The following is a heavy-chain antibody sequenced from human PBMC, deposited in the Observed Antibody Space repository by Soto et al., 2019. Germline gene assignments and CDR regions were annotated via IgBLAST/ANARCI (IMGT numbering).Heavy chain of an antibody. CDR3: AREYIVVVTATGGARRGMDV. Sequence: GASVKVSCTASGYTFTRSGLTWVRQAPGQGLAWMGWISTNTAIHTYAQGFTRRFVFSLVTSVSATYLQICSLRAEDTAVCYCAREYIVVVTATGGARRGMDVWGQGTTVTVSS. CDR1: GYTFTRSG. J-gene: IGHJ6*02. D-gene: IGHD2-21*02. CDR2: ISTNTAIH. V-gene: IGHV7-4-1*01.